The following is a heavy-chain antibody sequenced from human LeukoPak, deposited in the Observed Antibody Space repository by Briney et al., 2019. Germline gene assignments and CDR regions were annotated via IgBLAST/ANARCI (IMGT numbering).Heavy chain of an antibody. CDR1: GFTFSSYA. Sequence: GGSLRPSCAASGFTFSSYAMSWVRQAPGKGPEWVSVISGSGGSTDYADSVKGRFTISRDNSKNTLYLQMNSLRAEDTAVYYCAKGRYSSGWTAYYFDYWGQGTLVTVSS. CDR3: AKGRYSSGWTAYYFDY. V-gene: IGHV3-23*01. J-gene: IGHJ4*02. CDR2: ISGSGGST. D-gene: IGHD6-19*01.